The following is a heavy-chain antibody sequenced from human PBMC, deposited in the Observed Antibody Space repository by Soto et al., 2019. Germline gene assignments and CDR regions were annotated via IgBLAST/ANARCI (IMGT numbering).Heavy chain of an antibody. Sequence: QVQLVQSGAEVKKPGSSVKVSCKASGGTFSSYAISWVRQAPGQGLEWMGGIIPIFGTANYAQKFQGSVTITAAESTSTAYMELSSLRTEDTDVYYCARGTDYYGSASRYYYGMDVWGQGTTVTVSS. CDR1: GGTFSSYA. CDR3: ARGTDYYGSASRYYYGMDV. J-gene: IGHJ6*02. CDR2: IIPIFGTA. V-gene: IGHV1-69*01. D-gene: IGHD3-10*01.